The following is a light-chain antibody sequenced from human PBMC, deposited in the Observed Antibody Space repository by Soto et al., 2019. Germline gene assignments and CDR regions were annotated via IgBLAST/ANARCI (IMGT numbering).Light chain of an antibody. CDR2: AAS. J-gene: IGKJ2*01. CDR1: QDISSF. V-gene: IGKV1-17*03. CDR3: LQHRSLYT. Sequence: DIQMTQSPSAMSASVGDRVTITCRASQDISSFLAWFQQKPGKVPKRLIYAASSLQSGVPSRFSGSGSGTEFTLTISCLQPEDFATYYCLQHRSLYTFGQGTKLEIK.